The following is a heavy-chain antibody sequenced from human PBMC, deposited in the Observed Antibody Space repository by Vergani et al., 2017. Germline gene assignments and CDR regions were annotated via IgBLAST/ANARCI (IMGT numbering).Heavy chain of an antibody. V-gene: IGHV3-23*01. D-gene: IGHD3-10*01. CDR3: AKKSTSCTPTHCHITIVQGVPWDS. CDR2: ISTRIDNT. Sequence: EVRLLESGGDLVQPGGSLRLSCTTSGFAFSEVAMHWVRQTPGKGLEWVSGISTRIDNTYYAYFVRGRCTISRDDSRNNLYLHLNSLRAEDTAIYYCAKKSTSCTPTHCHITIVQGVPWDSWGQGTMVTVSS. CDR1: GFAFSEVA. J-gene: IGHJ4*02.